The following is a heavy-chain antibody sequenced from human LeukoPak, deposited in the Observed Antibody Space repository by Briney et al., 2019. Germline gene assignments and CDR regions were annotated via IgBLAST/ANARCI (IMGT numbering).Heavy chain of an antibody. V-gene: IGHV1-18*01. D-gene: IGHD3-22*01. CDR1: GYTFTSYG. CDR3: ARVSSGYSWYFDL. J-gene: IGHJ2*01. Sequence: ASVKVSFKASGYTFTSYGIRWVRQAPGQGLEWMGWISAYNGNTNYAQKLQGRVTMTTDTSTSTAYMELRSLRSDDTAVYYCARVSSGYSWYFDLWGRDTLVTVSS. CDR2: ISAYNGNT.